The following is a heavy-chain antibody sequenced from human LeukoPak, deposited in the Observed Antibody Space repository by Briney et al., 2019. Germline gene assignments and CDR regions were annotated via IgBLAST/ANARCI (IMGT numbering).Heavy chain of an antibody. Sequence: SETLSLTCTVSGGSMSSYYWSWMRQPAGKGLEWIGRIYPSGSITYNPSLKSRLTMSVDTSKNQFSLRLSSVTAADTAVYYCARDSSGYTRRYYFDSWGQGILVTVSS. V-gene: IGHV4-4*07. CDR1: GGSMSSYY. CDR3: ARDSSGYTRRYYFDS. CDR2: IYPSGSI. J-gene: IGHJ4*02. D-gene: IGHD3-22*01.